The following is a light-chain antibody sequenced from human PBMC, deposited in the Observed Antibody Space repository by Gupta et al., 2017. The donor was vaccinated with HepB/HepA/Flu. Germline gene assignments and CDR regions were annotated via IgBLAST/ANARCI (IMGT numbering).Light chain of an antibody. Sequence: QSALTQPPSASGSPGPSVTISCTGTSSDVGRYNYVSWYQLHPGKAPKLMIYDVTNRPPGVPDRFSGSKSGNTASLTVSGLQAEDEADYYCSSYAGSNNFVFGTGTKVTVL. J-gene: IGLJ1*01. CDR3: SSYAGSNNFV. CDR2: DVT. V-gene: IGLV2-8*01. CDR1: SSDVGRYNY.